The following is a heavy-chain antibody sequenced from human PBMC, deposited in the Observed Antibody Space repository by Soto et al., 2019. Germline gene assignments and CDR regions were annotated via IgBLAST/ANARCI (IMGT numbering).Heavy chain of an antibody. V-gene: IGHV3-30*18. D-gene: IGHD3-16*01. Sequence: GGSLRLSCAASGFTFSSYGMHWVRQAPGKGLEWVAVISYDGSNKYYADSVKGRFTISRDNSKNTLYLQMNSLRAEDTAVYYCAKNLARGIDAFDIWGQGTMVTVSS. CDR1: GFTFSSYG. J-gene: IGHJ3*02. CDR2: ISYDGSNK. CDR3: AKNLARGIDAFDI.